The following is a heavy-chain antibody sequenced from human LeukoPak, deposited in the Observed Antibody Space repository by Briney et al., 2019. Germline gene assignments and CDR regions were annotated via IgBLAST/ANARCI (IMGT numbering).Heavy chain of an antibody. CDR3: ARDLVVRGRVYCYYYGMDV. J-gene: IGHJ6*02. V-gene: IGHV4-59*01. D-gene: IGHD3-10*01. CDR1: GGSISSYY. CDR2: IYYSGST. Sequence: SETLSLTCTVSGGSISSYYWSWIRQPPGKGLEWIGYIYYSGSTNYNPSLKSRVTISVDTSKNQFSLKLSSVTAADTAVYYCARDLVVRGRVYCYYYGMDVWGQGTTVTVSS.